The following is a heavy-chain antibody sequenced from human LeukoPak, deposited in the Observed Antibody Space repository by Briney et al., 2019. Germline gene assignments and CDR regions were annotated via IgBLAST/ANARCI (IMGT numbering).Heavy chain of an antibody. J-gene: IGHJ3*02. D-gene: IGHD5-18*01. V-gene: IGHV3-30*18. Sequence: GGSLRLSCAASGFTFSSYGMHWVRQAPGKGLEWVAVISYDGSNKYYADSVKGRFTISRDNSKNTLYLQMNSLRAEDTAVYYCAKDRGYSYGYLWLGAFDIWGQGTMVTVSS. CDR2: ISYDGSNK. CDR3: AKDRGYSYGYLWLGAFDI. CDR1: GFTFSSYG.